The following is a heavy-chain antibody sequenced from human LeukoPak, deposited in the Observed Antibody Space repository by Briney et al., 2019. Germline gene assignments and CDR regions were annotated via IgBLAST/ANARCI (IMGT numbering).Heavy chain of an antibody. J-gene: IGHJ5*02. CDR2: IIPIFGTA. Sequence: ASVKVSCKASGGTFSSYAISWVRQAPGQGLEWMGGIIPIFGTANYAQKFQGRVTITADESTSTAYMELSSLRSEDTAVYYCASGSLYYDFWSGYYADWFDPWGQGTLVTVSS. CDR1: GGTFSSYA. CDR3: ASGSLYYDFWSGYYADWFDP. V-gene: IGHV1-69*13. D-gene: IGHD3-3*01.